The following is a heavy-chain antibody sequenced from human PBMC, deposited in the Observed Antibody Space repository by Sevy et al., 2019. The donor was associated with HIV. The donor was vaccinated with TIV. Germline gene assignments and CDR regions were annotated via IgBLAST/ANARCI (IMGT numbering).Heavy chain of an antibody. CDR1: GGSITSLY. CDR3: AGENAWGRGYS. Sequence: SETLSLTCTVSGGSITSLYWNWIRQPPGKGLEWIANIYYNGHINYNPSLKRRVTLSLNTSKKQFSLRLSSVTAADTAMYYCAGENAWGRGYSWGQGTLVTVSS. D-gene: IGHD1-26*01. V-gene: IGHV4-59*08. J-gene: IGHJ4*02. CDR2: IYYNGHI.